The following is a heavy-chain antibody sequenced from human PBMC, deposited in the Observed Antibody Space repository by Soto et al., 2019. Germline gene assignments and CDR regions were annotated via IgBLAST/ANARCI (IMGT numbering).Heavy chain of an antibody. Sequence: GGSLRLSCAASGFTFSSYGMHWVRQAPGKGLEWVAVISYDGSNKYYADSVKGRFTISRDNSKNTLYLQMNSLRAEDTAVYYCAKDGAAYCGGDCYPPFDYWGQGTLVTVSS. D-gene: IGHD2-21*02. CDR3: AKDGAAYCGGDCYPPFDY. J-gene: IGHJ4*02. CDR1: GFTFSSYG. V-gene: IGHV3-30*18. CDR2: ISYDGSNK.